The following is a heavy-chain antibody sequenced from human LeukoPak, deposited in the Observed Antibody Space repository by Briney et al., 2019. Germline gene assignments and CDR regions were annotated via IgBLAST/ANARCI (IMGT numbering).Heavy chain of an antibody. CDR1: GFTFSTYG. CDR3: AKDGGEYYDILTGYYPRLYYMDV. CDR2: ISGSGGST. J-gene: IGHJ6*03. Sequence: GGSLRLSCVASGFTFSTYGMSWVRQAPGKGLEWVSAISGSGGSTYYADSVKGRFTISRDNSKNTLYLQMNSLRAEDTAVYYCAKDGGEYYDILTGYYPRLYYMDVWGKGTTVTISS. V-gene: IGHV3-23*01. D-gene: IGHD3-9*01.